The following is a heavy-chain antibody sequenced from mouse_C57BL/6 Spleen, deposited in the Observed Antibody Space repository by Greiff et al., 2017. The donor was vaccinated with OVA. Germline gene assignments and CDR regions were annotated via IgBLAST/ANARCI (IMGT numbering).Heavy chain of an antibody. J-gene: IGHJ3*01. CDR2: IYPSDSET. CDR3: ARDYEYAFAY. V-gene: IGHV1-61*01. CDR1: GYTLTSYW. D-gene: IGHD2-4*01. Sequence: QQPGAELVRPGSSVKLSCKASGYTLTSYWMDWVKQRPGQGLEWIGNIYPSDSETHYNQKFKDKATLTVDKSSSTAYMQLSSLTSEDSAVYYCARDYEYAFAYWGQGTLVTVSA.